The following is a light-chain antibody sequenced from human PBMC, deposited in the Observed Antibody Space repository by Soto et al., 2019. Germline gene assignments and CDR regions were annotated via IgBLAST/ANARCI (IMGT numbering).Light chain of an antibody. J-gene: IGKJ4*01. CDR3: QPYNNWPLT. CDR2: AAS. CDR1: QGINSW. V-gene: IGKV1-12*01. Sequence: DIPMTQSPSSVSASVGDRVTITCRASQGINSWLAWYQHKPGQAPKVLIFAASSLQSGVPSRFSGSGSGTDFTLTINNLQPEDFAIYYCQPYNNWPLTFGGGTKVESK.